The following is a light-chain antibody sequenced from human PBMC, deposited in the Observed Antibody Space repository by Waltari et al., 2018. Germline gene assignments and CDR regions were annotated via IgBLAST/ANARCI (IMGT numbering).Light chain of an antibody. CDR1: SSHVGGYNY. J-gene: IGLJ1*01. Sequence: QSALTQPASVSGSPGQSITLSCTGTSSHVGGYNYVYWYQQHPGKAPKLMIYDVSNRPSGVSNRFSGSKSGNTASLTISGLQAEDEADYYCSSYTSSSTPVFGTGTKVTVL. CDR2: DVS. CDR3: SSYTSSSTPV. V-gene: IGLV2-14*03.